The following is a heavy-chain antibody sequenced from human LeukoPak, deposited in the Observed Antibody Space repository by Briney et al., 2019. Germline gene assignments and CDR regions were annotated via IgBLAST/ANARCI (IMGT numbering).Heavy chain of an antibody. D-gene: IGHD1-14*01. CDR2: IRYDGNDK. Sequence: GGSLRLSCTASGFTFSSTGMHWVRQAPGKGLEWVSYIRYDGNDKYYGDSVKGRLTVSRDNSKNTLYLQMNSLRVEDTAVYYCARTYNPDYWGQGTLVTVSS. CDR1: GFTFSSTG. CDR3: ARTYNPDY. J-gene: IGHJ4*02. V-gene: IGHV3-30*02.